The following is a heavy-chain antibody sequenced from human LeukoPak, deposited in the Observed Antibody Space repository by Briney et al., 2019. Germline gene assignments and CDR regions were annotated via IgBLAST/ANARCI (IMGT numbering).Heavy chain of an antibody. CDR1: GFTFSSYG. Sequence: PGGSLRLSCAASGFTFSSYGMHWVRQAPGKGLEWVAVISYDGSNKYYADSVKGRFTISRDNSKNTLYLQMNSLRAEDTAVYYCAKDFASWYYRGTQGNWGQGTLVTVSS. D-gene: IGHD6-13*01. J-gene: IGHJ4*02. V-gene: IGHV3-30*18. CDR3: AKDFASWYYRGTQGN. CDR2: ISYDGSNK.